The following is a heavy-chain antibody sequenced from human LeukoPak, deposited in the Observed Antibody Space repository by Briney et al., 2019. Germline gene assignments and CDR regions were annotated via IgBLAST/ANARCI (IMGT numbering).Heavy chain of an antibody. D-gene: IGHD4-23*01. CDR2: ISWNSSTI. Sequence: PGGSLRLSCVVSGFTFDDYVMHWVRQAPGKGLEWVSGISWNSSTIYYADSVKGRFTISRDNAKNSLYLQMNSLRDEDTAVYYCARDSSGYGGNSGWFDPWGQGTLVTVSS. CDR1: GFTFDDYV. J-gene: IGHJ5*02. CDR3: ARDSSGYGGNSGWFDP. V-gene: IGHV3-9*01.